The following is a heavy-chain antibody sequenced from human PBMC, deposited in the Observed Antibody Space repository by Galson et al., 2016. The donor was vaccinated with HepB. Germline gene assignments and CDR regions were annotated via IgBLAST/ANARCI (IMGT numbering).Heavy chain of an antibody. D-gene: IGHD1-1*01. CDR2: INPNSGAT. J-gene: IGHJ4*02. V-gene: IGHV1-2*04. CDR1: GYRFPTYG. Sequence: SVKVSCKASGYRFPTYGISWVRQAPGQGLEWMGWINPNSGATNYAQKFQGWVTMTRDTSISTAYMELSRLRSDDTAVYYCAREDRYHFDYWGQGTLVTVSS. CDR3: AREDRYHFDY.